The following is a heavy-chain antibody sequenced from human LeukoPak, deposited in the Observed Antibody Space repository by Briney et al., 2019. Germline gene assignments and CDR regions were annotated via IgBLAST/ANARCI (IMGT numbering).Heavy chain of an antibody. CDR1: GYTFTSYA. CDR3: AGAAAGPYYYYGMDV. V-gene: IGHV7-4-1*02. J-gene: IGHJ6*02. Sequence: ASVKVSCKASGYTFTSYAMNWVRQAPGQGLEWMGWINTNTGNPTCAQGFTGRFVFSLDTSVSTAYLQISSLKAEDTAVYYCAGAAAGPYYYYGMDVWGQGTTVTVSS. D-gene: IGHD6-13*01. CDR2: INTNTGNP.